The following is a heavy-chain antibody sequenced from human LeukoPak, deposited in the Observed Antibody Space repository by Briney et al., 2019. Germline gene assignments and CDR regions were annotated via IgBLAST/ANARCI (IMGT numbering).Heavy chain of an antibody. CDR2: ISGSGGST. CDR1: GFTFSSHA. J-gene: IGHJ4*02. CDR3: AKEIAAAGTVDYFDY. V-gene: IGHV3-23*01. D-gene: IGHD6-13*01. Sequence: GGSLRLSCAASGFTFSSHAMSWVRQAPGKGLEWVSAISGSGGSTYYADSVKGRFTISRDNSKNTLYLQMNSLRAEDTAVYYCAKEIAAAGTVDYFDYWGQGTLVTVYS.